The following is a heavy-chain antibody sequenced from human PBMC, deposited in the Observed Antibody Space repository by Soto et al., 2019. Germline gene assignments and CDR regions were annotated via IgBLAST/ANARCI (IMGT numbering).Heavy chain of an antibody. CDR2: IYWDDDK. CDR1: GLSLNTGGVG. V-gene: IGHV2-5*02. CDR3: AHRSDTLLNYYKGADAFDI. D-gene: IGHD3-10*01. Sequence: QITLKESGPALVKPTQTLTLTCTASGLSLNTGGVGVAWIRQPPGKALEWLAVIYWDDDKRYSPSLRSRLTITKDTSKNQVVLTMTNMDPVDTASYYCAHRSDTLLNYYKGADAFDIWGQGTLVTVSS. J-gene: IGHJ3*02.